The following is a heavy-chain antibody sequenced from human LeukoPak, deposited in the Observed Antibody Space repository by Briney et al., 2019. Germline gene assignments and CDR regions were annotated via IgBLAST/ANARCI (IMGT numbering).Heavy chain of an antibody. CDR2: IKQDGSEK. CDR1: GFTFSSYW. J-gene: IGHJ4*02. CDR3: AREDPTTVTTDY. D-gene: IGHD4-17*01. V-gene: IGHV3-7*01. Sequence: PGGTLRLFCAASGFTFSSYWMSWVRQAPGKGLEGVANIKQDGSEKYYADSVKGRFTIYRDNAKNSLYLQMKSLRAEDTAVYYCAREDPTTVTTDYWGQGTLVTVPS.